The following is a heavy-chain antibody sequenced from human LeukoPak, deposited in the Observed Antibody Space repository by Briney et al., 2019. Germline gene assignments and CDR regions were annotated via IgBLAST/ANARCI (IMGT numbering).Heavy chain of an antibody. V-gene: IGHV4-39*07. D-gene: IGHD6-6*01. CDR1: GGSISSSSYY. CDR2: IYYSGST. J-gene: IGHJ4*02. Sequence: SETLSLTCTVSGGSISSSSYYWGWIRQPPGKGLEWIGSIYYSGSTYYNPSLKSRVTISVDTSKNQFSLKLSSVTAADTAVYYCAREEYLSVDYWGQGTLVTVSS. CDR3: AREEYLSVDY.